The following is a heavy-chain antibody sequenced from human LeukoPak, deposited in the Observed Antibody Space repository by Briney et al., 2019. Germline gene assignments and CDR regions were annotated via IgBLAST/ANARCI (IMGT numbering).Heavy chain of an antibody. CDR3: ARAYYDILTGSRFDP. J-gene: IGHJ5*02. D-gene: IGHD3-9*01. CDR1: GGSISSGDYY. Sequence: SETLSLTCTVSGGSISSGDYYWSWIRQPPGKGLEWIGYIYYSGSTYYNPSLKSRVTISVDTSKNQFSLKLSSVTAADTAVYYCARAYYDILTGSRFDPWGQGTLVAVSS. V-gene: IGHV4-30-4*01. CDR2: IYYSGST.